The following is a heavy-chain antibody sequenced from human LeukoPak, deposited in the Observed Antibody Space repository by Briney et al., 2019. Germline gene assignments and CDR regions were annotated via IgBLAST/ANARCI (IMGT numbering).Heavy chain of an antibody. CDR3: ARTYYYDSSGYHDAFDI. CDR1: GGSISSYY. J-gene: IGHJ3*02. Sequence: SETLSHTCTVSGGSISSYYWSWIRQPPGKGLEWIGYIYYSGSTNYNPSLKSRVTISVDTSKNQFSLKLSSVTAADTAVYYCARTYYYDSSGYHDAFDIWGQGTMVTVSS. D-gene: IGHD3-22*01. CDR2: IYYSGST. V-gene: IGHV4-59*01.